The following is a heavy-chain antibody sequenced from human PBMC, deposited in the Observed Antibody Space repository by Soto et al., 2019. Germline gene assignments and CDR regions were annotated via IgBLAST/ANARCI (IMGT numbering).Heavy chain of an antibody. CDR1: GFTFSNYA. CDR2: ISGSGSST. Sequence: GSLRLSCAASGFTFSNYAMSWVRQAPGKGLDWVSAISGSGSSTYYADSVKGRFTISRDNSKNTLYLQMNSLRAEDTAVYYCAKDQHCSTSTCYATPYGMDVWGQGXKVTVYS. J-gene: IGHJ6*02. D-gene: IGHD2-2*01. CDR3: AKDQHCSTSTCYATPYGMDV. V-gene: IGHV3-23*01.